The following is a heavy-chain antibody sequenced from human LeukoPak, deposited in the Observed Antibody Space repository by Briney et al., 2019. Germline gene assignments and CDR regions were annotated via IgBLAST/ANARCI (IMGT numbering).Heavy chain of an antibody. CDR3: AREDSSGWYYFDY. V-gene: IGHV1-2*02. CDR2: INPNSGGT. D-gene: IGHD6-19*01. CDR1: GYTFTGYY. J-gene: IGHJ4*02. Sequence: ASLKVSCKASGYTFTGYYMHWVRQAPGQGLEWMGWINPNSGGTNYAQKFQGRVTMTRDTSISTAYMELSRLRSDDTAVYYCAREDSSGWYYFDYWGQGTLVTVSS.